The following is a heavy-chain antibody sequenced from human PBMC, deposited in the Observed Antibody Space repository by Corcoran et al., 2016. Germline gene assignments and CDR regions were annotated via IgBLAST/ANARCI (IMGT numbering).Heavy chain of an antibody. CDR3: ANLGYCSGGSCQPPFDY. CDR1: GGSFSGYY. Sequence: QVQLQQWGAGLLKPSETLSLTCAVYGGSFSGYYWSWIRQPPGKGLEWIGEINHSGSTNYNPSLKSRVTISVDTSKNQFSLKLSSVTAADTAVYYWANLGYCSGGSCQPPFDYWGQGTLVTVSS. V-gene: IGHV4-34*01. D-gene: IGHD2-15*01. J-gene: IGHJ4*02. CDR2: INHSGST.